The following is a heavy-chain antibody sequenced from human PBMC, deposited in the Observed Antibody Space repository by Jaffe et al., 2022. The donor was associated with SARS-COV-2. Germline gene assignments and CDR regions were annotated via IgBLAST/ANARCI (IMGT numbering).Heavy chain of an antibody. CDR3: ARIRRRWELPDYYYYGMDV. J-gene: IGHJ6*02. CDR2: INPNSGGT. D-gene: IGHD1-26*01. V-gene: IGHV1-2*06. CDR1: GYTFTGYY. Sequence: QVQLVQSGAEVKKPGASVKVSCKASGYTFTGYYMHWVRQAPGQGLEWMGRINPNSGGTNYAQKFQGRVTMTRDTSISTAYMELSRLRSDDTAVYYCARIRRRWELPDYYYYGMDVWGQGTTVTVSS.